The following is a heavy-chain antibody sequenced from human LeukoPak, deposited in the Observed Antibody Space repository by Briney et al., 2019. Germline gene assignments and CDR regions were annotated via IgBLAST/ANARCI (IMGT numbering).Heavy chain of an antibody. CDR2: ISGSGGST. D-gene: IGHD3-9*01. CDR1: GFTFSSYA. CDR3: AKEGRITIFAKYYFDY. Sequence: GGSLRLSCAASGFTFSSYAMSWVRQAPGKGLEWVSAISGSGGSTYYADSVKGRFTISRHNSKNTLYLQMNSLRAEDTAVYYCAKEGRITIFAKYYFDYWGQGTLVTVSS. V-gene: IGHV3-23*01. J-gene: IGHJ4*02.